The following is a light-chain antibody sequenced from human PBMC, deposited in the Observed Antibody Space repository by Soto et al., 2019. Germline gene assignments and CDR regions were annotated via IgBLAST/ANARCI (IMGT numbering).Light chain of an antibody. J-gene: IGKJ4*01. V-gene: IGKV3-11*01. Sequence: EIVLTQSPATLSLSPGERATLSCRASQKIGTFLAWYQQKPGQAPRLLFYDASNRATGVPPWFSGSGSGTDFTLTISSLEPEDLAVYYCQHRFNWPLTFGGGTKVEIK. CDR3: QHRFNWPLT. CDR1: QKIGTF. CDR2: DAS.